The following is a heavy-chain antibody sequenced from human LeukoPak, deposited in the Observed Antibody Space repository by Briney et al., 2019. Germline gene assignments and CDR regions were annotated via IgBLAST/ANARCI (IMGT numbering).Heavy chain of an antibody. Sequence: PGGSLRLSCAASGFSFSSHAMSWVRQAPEKGLEWVSFIGGNGGNIHYADSVKGRFTISRDTSKNTLYLQSSSLRAEDTAIYYCARERLGLTEYFDYWGRGTLVTVSS. V-gene: IGHV3-23*01. J-gene: IGHJ4*02. CDR3: ARERLGLTEYFDY. D-gene: IGHD7-27*01. CDR1: GFSFSSHA. CDR2: IGGNGGNI.